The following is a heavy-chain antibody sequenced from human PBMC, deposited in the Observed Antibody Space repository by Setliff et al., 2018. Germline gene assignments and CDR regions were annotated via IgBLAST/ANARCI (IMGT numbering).Heavy chain of an antibody. CDR3: ARAGLAAAGRKGVFDH. D-gene: IGHD6-25*01. CDR1: GYRFSTYG. J-gene: IGHJ4*02. CDR2: INPGGLTS. V-gene: IGHV1-46*01. Sequence: APVKVSCKASGYRFSTYGISWVRQAPGQGLEWMGIINPGGLTSSSTQKFEGRVTMTRDTSTSTVYMELNSLTSDDTAVYYCARAGLAAAGRKGVFDHWGQGTLVTVSS.